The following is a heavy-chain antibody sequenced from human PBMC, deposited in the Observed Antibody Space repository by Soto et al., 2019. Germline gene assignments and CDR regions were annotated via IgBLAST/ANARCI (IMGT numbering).Heavy chain of an antibody. V-gene: IGHV3-48*01. Sequence: GGSLRLSCAASGFTFSTNNMIWVRQAAGKGLEWLSYISGSSATIYYTDSVRGRFTISRDNAKNSLYLQMSSLRSEDTAVYYCARSSGSSSSYWFDPWGQGTLVTVSS. D-gene: IGHD6-6*01. J-gene: IGHJ5*02. CDR2: ISGSSATI. CDR1: GFTFSTNN. CDR3: ARSSGSSSSYWFDP.